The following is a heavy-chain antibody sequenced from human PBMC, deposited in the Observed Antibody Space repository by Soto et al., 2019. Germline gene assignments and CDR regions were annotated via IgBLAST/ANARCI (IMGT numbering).Heavy chain of an antibody. D-gene: IGHD1-26*01. J-gene: IGHJ4*02. CDR2: ISSSSRTI. CDR3: ARVPTRALDY. V-gene: IGHV3-48*02. CDR1: GYTFTGNY. Sequence: VQLVQSGAEVKKPGASVKVSCKASGYTFTGNYMHWVRQAPGKGLEWISYISSSSRTIYYADSVKGRFTISRDNAQNSLYLQMTSLRDEDTAVYYCARVPTRALDYWGQGTLVTVSS.